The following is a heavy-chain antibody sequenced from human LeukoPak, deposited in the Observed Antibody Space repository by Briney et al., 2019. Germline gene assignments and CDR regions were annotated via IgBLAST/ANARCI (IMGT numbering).Heavy chain of an antibody. J-gene: IGHJ4*02. D-gene: IGHD3-3*01. CDR2: INHSGST. V-gene: IGHV4-34*01. Sequence: SETLSLTCAVYGGSFSGYYWSWIRQPPGKGLEWIGEINHSGSTNYNPSLKSRVTISVDTSKNQFSLKLSSVTAADTAVYYCAITIFGVVREHLIDYWGQGTLVTVSS. CDR3: AITIFGVVREHLIDY. CDR1: GGSFSGYY.